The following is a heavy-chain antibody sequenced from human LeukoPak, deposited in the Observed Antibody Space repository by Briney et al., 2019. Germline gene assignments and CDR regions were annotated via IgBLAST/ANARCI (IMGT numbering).Heavy chain of an antibody. Sequence: GGSLRLSCAASGLTFSSYGMHWVRQAPGKGLEWVAVIWYDGSNKYYADSVKGRFTISRDNSKNTLYLQMNSLRAEDTAVYYCASSGPLFGPDRNYYYGMDVWGKGTTVTVSS. V-gene: IGHV3-33*01. CDR2: IWYDGSNK. D-gene: IGHD3-10*02. CDR1: GLTFSSYG. J-gene: IGHJ6*04. CDR3: ASSGPLFGPDRNYYYGMDV.